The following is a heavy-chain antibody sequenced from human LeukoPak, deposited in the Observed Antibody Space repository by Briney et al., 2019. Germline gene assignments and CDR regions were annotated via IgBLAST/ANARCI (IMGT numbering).Heavy chain of an antibody. CDR2: INPDSGAT. J-gene: IGHJ3*02. V-gene: IGHV1-2*02. CDR3: ARPVGSGSLSAFDI. D-gene: IGHD3-10*01. Sequence: ASVKVSCKASGYIFTGYYMHWVRQAPGQGLEWMGWINPDSGATDYAQNFQGRVTMTRDTSISTAYTELSRLRSDDTAVYYCARPVGSGSLSAFDIWGQGTMVTVSS. CDR1: GYIFTGYY.